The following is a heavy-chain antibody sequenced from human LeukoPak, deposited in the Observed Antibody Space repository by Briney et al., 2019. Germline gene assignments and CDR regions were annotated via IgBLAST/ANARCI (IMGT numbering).Heavy chain of an antibody. D-gene: IGHD1/OR15-1a*01. CDR1: GGSFSGYY. Sequence: SETLSLTCAVYGGSFSGYYWSWIRQPPGKGLEWIGEINHSGSTNYNPSLKSRVTISVDTSKNQFSLKLSPVTAADTAVYYCARRPRTNSDLDVWGKGTTVTVSS. J-gene: IGHJ6*04. CDR2: INHSGST. V-gene: IGHV4-34*01. CDR3: ARRPRTNSDLDV.